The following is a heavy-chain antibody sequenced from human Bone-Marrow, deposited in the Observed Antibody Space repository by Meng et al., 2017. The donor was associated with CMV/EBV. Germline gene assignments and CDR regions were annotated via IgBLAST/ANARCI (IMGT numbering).Heavy chain of an antibody. J-gene: IGHJ4*02. CDR1: SSGDYY. CDR2: ISWNSGNV. D-gene: IGHD6-25*01. V-gene: IGHV3-9*01. CDR3: AKGPGYQAAKFYFDY. Sequence: SSGDYYWSWIRQPPGKGLEWVSSISWNSGNVGYADSVEGRFTISRDNAKKSVYLQMNSLRPEDTALYYCAKGPGYQAAKFYFDYWGQGTLVTVSS.